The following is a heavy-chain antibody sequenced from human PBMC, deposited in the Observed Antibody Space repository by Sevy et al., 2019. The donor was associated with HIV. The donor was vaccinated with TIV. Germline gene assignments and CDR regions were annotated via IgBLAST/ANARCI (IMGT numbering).Heavy chain of an antibody. Sequence: GGSLRLSCAASGFIFSDYAMSWVRQAPGKGLEWVSSISGGDDSTYYADSVKGRFTVSRDKSKNTLYLKMNTLRAEDTALYYCAKFGDYYDSGGYYWYFDFWGRGTLVTVSS. CDR3: AKFGDYYDSGGYYWYFDF. V-gene: IGHV3-23*01. CDR1: GFIFSDYA. D-gene: IGHD3-22*01. CDR2: ISGGDDST. J-gene: IGHJ2*01.